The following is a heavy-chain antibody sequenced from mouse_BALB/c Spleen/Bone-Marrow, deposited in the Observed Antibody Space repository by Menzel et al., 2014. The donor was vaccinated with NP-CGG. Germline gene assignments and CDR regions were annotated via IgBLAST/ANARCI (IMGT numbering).Heavy chain of an antibody. V-gene: IGHV4-1*02. J-gene: IGHJ3*01. CDR1: GFDFSRYW. Sequence: EVKVVESGGGLVQPGGSLKLSCAASGFDFSRYWMSWVRQAPGKGLEWIGEINPDSSTINYTPSLKDKFIISRDNAKNTLYLQMSEVRSEDTALYYCARLGDYGWFAYWGQGTLVTVSA. CDR3: ARLGDYGWFAY. D-gene: IGHD2-4*01. CDR2: INPDSSTI.